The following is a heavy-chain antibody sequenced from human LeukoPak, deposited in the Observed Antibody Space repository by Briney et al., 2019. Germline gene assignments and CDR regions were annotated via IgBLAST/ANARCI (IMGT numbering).Heavy chain of an antibody. V-gene: IGHV3-21*01. Sequence: GGSLRLSCAASGFTFSSYSMNWVRQAPGKGLEWVSSISSSSSYIYYADSVKGRFTISRDNAKNSLYLQMNSLRAEDTAVYYCASGTIAVAGRYYYYMDVWGKGTTVTVSS. CDR2: ISSSSSYI. CDR1: GFTFSSYS. D-gene: IGHD6-19*01. J-gene: IGHJ6*03. CDR3: ASGTIAVAGRYYYYMDV.